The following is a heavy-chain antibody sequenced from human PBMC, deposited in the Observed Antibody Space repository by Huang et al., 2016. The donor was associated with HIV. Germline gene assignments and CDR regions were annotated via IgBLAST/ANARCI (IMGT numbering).Heavy chain of an antibody. D-gene: IGHD3-22*01. CDR3: ARDWMNYHDNRGSLPSYNWLDP. Sequence: EEQLVDSGGGLVQPGGSMRLSCVASGFTFSRFSMTWVRQASGKGVEWVAKRKPGGNEKDYVESVKGRFTISRDNAKNALYLQMNSLRVEDTAIYYCARDWMNYHDNRGSLPSYNWLDPWGQGTLVTVSS. V-gene: IGHV3-7*01. J-gene: IGHJ5*02. CDR1: GFTFSRFS. CDR2: RKPGGNEK.